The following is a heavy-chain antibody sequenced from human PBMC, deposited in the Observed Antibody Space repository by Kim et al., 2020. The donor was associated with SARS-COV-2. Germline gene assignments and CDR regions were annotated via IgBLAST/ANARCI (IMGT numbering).Heavy chain of an antibody. V-gene: IGHV4-59*01. CDR2: IYYSGST. J-gene: IGHJ4*02. CDR1: SGSISSYY. D-gene: IGHD1-26*01. Sequence: SETLSLTCTVSSGSISSYYWSWIRQPPGKGLEWIGYIYYSGSTNYNPSLKSRVTISVDTSKNQFSLKLSSVTAADTAVYYCARGAELLDYWGQGTLVTVS. CDR3: ARGAELLDY.